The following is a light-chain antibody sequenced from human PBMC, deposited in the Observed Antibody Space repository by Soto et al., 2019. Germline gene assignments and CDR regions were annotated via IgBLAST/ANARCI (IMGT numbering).Light chain of an antibody. CDR1: ESLRNSVGSPY. J-gene: IGKJ3*01. CDR2: MVS. Sequence: VVMTQSPLSLPVTLGQAASISCRSNESLRNSVGSPYLNWFQQRPGQSPRRLIYMVSNRDSGVPDRFSGSGSGTDVTLKISRVEAEDIGVYYCMQGRHRPFTFGPGTKVD. V-gene: IGKV2-30*01. CDR3: MQGRHRPFT.